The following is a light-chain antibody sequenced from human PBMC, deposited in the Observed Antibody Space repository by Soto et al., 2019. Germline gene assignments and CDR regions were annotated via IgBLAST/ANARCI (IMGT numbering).Light chain of an antibody. J-gene: IGLJ1*01. CDR2: DVS. CDR3: SSYTSSHTYV. V-gene: IGLV2-14*03. Sequence: QSVLTQPASVCGSPGQSVTISCAGTSSDVGGYNFVSWYQQHPGKAPQLMIYDVSSRPSGVSNRFSGSKSGNTASLTISGLQAEDEADYYCSSYTSSHTYVFGTGTKVTVL. CDR1: SSDVGGYNF.